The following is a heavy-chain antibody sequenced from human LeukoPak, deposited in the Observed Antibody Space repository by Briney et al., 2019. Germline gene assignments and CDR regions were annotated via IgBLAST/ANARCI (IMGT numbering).Heavy chain of an antibody. CDR3: AKAPPLPGVAAAGTRFDY. Sequence: QPGGSLRLSCAASGFTLSSYAMSWARQAPGKRLEGVSAISGSGGSTYYADSVKGRFTISRDNSKTTLYLQMNSLRAEDTAIYYCAKAPPLPGVAAAGTRFDYWGQGTLVTVSS. V-gene: IGHV3-23*01. CDR2: ISGSGGST. J-gene: IGHJ4*02. D-gene: IGHD6-13*01. CDR1: GFTLSSYA.